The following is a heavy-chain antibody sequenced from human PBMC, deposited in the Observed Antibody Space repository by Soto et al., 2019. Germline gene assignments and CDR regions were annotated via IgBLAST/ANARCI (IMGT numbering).Heavy chain of an antibody. CDR3: LTVVPAATVAYNWFDP. CDR1: GFTFSGSA. CDR2: IRSKANSYAT. D-gene: IGHD2-2*01. J-gene: IGHJ5*02. Sequence: GGSLRLSCAASGFTFSGSAMHWVRQASGKGLEWVGRIRSKANSYATAYAASVKGRFTISRDDSKNTAYLQMNSLKTEDTAVYYCLTVVPAATVAYNWFDPWGQGTLVTVSS. V-gene: IGHV3-73*01.